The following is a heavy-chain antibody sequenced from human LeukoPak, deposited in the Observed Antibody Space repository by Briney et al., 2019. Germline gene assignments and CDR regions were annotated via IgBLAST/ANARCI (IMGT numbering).Heavy chain of an antibody. V-gene: IGHV3-23*01. J-gene: IGHJ4*02. Sequence: GGSLRLSCAASGFTFDSYAMSWVRQAPGKGLEWVSGISGGGGSTYYADSVRGRFTISRDNSKNTLYLQMNSLRAEDTAVCYCAKDWASGNYFDYWGQGTLVTVSS. CDR1: GFTFDSYA. CDR3: AKDWASGNYFDY. D-gene: IGHD1-14*01. CDR2: ISGGGGST.